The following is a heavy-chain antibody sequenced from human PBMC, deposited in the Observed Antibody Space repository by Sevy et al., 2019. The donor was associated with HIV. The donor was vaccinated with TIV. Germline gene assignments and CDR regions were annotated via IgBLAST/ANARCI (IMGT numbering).Heavy chain of an antibody. CDR1: GGSISSGGYY. Sequence: SETLSLTCTVSGGSISSGGYYWSWIRQHPGKGLEWIGYIYYSGSTYYNPSLKSRVTISVDTSKNQFSLKLSSVTVADTAVYYCARDYGPVVGIGDAFDIWGQGTMVTVSS. J-gene: IGHJ3*02. CDR2: IYYSGST. V-gene: IGHV4-31*03. D-gene: IGHD2-15*01. CDR3: ARDYGPVVGIGDAFDI.